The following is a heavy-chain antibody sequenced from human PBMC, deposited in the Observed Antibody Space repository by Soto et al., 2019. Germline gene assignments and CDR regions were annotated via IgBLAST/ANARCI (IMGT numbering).Heavy chain of an antibody. CDR1: GYPFTSYG. Sequence: QVQLVQSGAEVKKPGASLTVSCKASGYPFTSYGISWVRQAPGQWLEWMGWISAYNGNTNYAQKLQGRVTMTTDTSTITAYMELRSLRSDDTAVYYCARACGGDREGPCGWFDPWGQGTLVTVSS. CDR2: ISAYNGNT. V-gene: IGHV1-18*01. CDR3: ARACGGDREGPCGWFDP. D-gene: IGHD2-21*02. J-gene: IGHJ5*02.